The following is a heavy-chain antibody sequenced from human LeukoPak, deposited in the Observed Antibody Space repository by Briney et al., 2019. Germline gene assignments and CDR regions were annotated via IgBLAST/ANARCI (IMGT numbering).Heavy chain of an antibody. J-gene: IGHJ4*02. CDR1: GDSVSSDSAG. D-gene: IGHD7-27*01. CDR2: TFYRSKWYN. V-gene: IGHV6-1*01. Sequence: SQTLSLTCAISGDSVSSDSAGWNWIRQSPSRGLEWLGRTFYRSKWYNEYAVSVKSRITINPDTSKNQFSLHLNSVTPEDTAVYYCGRDFNAGVDHWGQGTLVSVSS. CDR3: GRDFNAGVDH.